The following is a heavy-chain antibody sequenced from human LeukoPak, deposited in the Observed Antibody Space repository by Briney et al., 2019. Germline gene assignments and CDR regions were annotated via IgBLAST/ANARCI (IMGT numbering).Heavy chain of an antibody. CDR3: ARKRGDCSGGSCYSTIGHWFDP. D-gene: IGHD2-15*01. CDR1: GDSISTSSYY. V-gene: IGHV4-39*07. Sequence: PSETLSLTCSVSGDSISTSSYYWGWIRQPPGKGLEWIGTIYYSGSTYYNPSLTSRVTISVDTSKNQFSLKLSSVTAADTAVYYCARKRGDCSGGSCYSTIGHWFDPWGQGTLVTVSS. CDR2: IYYSGST. J-gene: IGHJ5*02.